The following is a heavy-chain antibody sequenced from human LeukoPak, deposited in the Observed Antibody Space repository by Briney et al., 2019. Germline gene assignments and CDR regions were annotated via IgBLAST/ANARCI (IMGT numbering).Heavy chain of an antibody. CDR3: ASSGSYRFDY. CDR1: GFTFSSYW. CDR2: ITASGTAM. V-gene: IGHV3-48*02. Sequence: GGSLRLSCAASGFTFSSYWMHWVRQAPGKGLEWVSHITASGTAMFYADSVKGRFTISRDNAKNSLYLQMNSLRDEDTAVYYCASSGSYRFDYWGQGTLVTVSS. D-gene: IGHD1-26*01. J-gene: IGHJ4*02.